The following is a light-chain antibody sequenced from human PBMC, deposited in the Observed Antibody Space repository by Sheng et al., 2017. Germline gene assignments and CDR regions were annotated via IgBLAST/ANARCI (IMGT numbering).Light chain of an antibody. CDR2: AAA. Sequence: DIQMTQSPSSLSASVGDRVTISCRASQGIANFLAWYQLKPGKAPKLLISAAATLESGVPSRFSGTGSGTYFTLTISSLQPEDVATYYCQQYYSLPYTFGQGTKLEIK. V-gene: IGKV1-27*01. CDR1: QGIANF. CDR3: QQYYSLPYT. J-gene: IGKJ2*01.